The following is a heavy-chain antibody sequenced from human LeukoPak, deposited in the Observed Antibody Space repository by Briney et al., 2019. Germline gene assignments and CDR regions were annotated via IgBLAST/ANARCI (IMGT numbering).Heavy chain of an antibody. Sequence: KPSETLSLTCTVSGGSISSYYWSWIRQPPGKGLEWIGYIYYSGTTNYNPSLKSRVTISVDTSKNQFSLKLSSVTAADTAVYYCARLALVPRSYYFDYWGQGTPVTVSS. J-gene: IGHJ4*02. CDR2: IYYSGTT. V-gene: IGHV4-59*08. D-gene: IGHD3-16*02. CDR1: GGSISSYY. CDR3: ARLALVPRSYYFDY.